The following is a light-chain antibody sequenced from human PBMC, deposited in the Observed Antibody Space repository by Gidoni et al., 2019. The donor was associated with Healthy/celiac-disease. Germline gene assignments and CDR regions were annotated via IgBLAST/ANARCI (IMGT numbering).Light chain of an antibody. CDR3: QQYNNWPPLYT. CDR2: GAS. CDR1: QSVSSN. Sequence: EIVMTQSPATLSVSPGERATLSCRASQSVSSNLAWYQQKPGQAPRLLIYGASTRATSIPARFSGSGSGTEFTLTISSLQSEDFAVYYCQQYNNWPPLYTFGQXTKLEI. J-gene: IGKJ2*01. V-gene: IGKV3-15*01.